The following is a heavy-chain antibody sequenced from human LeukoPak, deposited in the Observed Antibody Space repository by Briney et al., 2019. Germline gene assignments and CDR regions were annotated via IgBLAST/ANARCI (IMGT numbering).Heavy chain of an antibody. Sequence: SETLSLTCTVSGGSISSYYWSWIRQPPGKGLEWIGYIYYSGSTNYNPSLKSRVTISVDTSKNQFSLKLSSVTAADAAVYYCARVDLGEVLWFGEVGYFDYWGQGTLVTVSS. J-gene: IGHJ4*02. V-gene: IGHV4-59*01. CDR3: ARVDLGEVLWFGEVGYFDY. D-gene: IGHD3-10*01. CDR1: GGSISSYY. CDR2: IYYSGST.